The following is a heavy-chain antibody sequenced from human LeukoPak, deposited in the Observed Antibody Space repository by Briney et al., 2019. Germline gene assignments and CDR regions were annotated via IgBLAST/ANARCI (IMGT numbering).Heavy chain of an antibody. CDR3: AKGSGTYYGDYSFDY. D-gene: IGHD4-17*01. CDR2: IWYDGSNK. CDR1: GFTFSSYG. Sequence: GGSLRLSCAASGFTFSSYGMHWVRQAPGKGLEWVAVIWYDGSNKYYADSVKGRFTISRDNSKNTLYLRMNSLRAEDTALYYCAKGSGTYYGDYSFDYWGQGTLVTVSS. J-gene: IGHJ4*02. V-gene: IGHV3-33*06.